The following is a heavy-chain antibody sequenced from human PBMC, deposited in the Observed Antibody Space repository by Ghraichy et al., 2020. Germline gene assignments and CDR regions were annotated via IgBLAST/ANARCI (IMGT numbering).Heavy chain of an antibody. CDR1: GGSFSGYY. J-gene: IGHJ5*02. CDR2: INHSGST. D-gene: IGHD6-13*01. CDR3: ARGRRAAAVRPFDP. Sequence: SETLSLTCAVYGGSFSGYYWSWIRQPPGKGLEWIGEINHSGSTNYNPSLKSRVTISVDTSKNQFSLKLSSVTAADTAVYYCARGRRAAAVRPFDPWGQGTLVTVSS. V-gene: IGHV4-34*01.